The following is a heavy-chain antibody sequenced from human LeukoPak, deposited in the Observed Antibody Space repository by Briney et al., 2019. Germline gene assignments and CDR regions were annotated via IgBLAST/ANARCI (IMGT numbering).Heavy chain of an antibody. Sequence: GGSLRLSCKASGFTFSSFAMNWVRQAPGKGLEWVSVISATGEKAYYTESVKDRFTISRDYSKDTVFLKMDSLRIDDTAIYYCAKDRRVSVTTDYYFDVWGPGTLVTVSS. CDR2: ISATGEKA. CDR3: AKDRRVSVTTDYYFDV. J-gene: IGHJ4*02. D-gene: IGHD4-17*01. CDR1: GFTFSSFA. V-gene: IGHV3-23*01.